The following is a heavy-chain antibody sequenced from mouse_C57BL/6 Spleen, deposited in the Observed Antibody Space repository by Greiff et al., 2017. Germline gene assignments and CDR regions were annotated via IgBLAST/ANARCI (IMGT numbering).Heavy chain of an antibody. V-gene: IGHV1-52*01. CDR3: AQRGELSGFDY. D-gene: IGHD1-3*01. J-gene: IGHJ2*01. CDR2: IDPSDSET. Sequence: VQLQQPGAELVRPGSSVKLSCKASGYTFTSYWMHWVKQRPIQGLEWIGNIDPSDSETHYNQKFKDKATLTVDKSSSTAYMQLSSLTSEDSAVYYCAQRGELSGFDYWGQGTTLTVSS. CDR1: GYTFTSYW.